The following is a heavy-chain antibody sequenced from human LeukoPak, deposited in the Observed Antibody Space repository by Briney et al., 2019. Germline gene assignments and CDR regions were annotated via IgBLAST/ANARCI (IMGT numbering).Heavy chain of an antibody. J-gene: IGHJ6*03. CDR3: ASSLRFLYYMEV. D-gene: IGHD3-3*01. Sequence: PSETLSLTCAVYGGSFSGYYWSWIRQPPGKGLEWIGEINHSGSTNYNPSLKSRVTISLDTSKNHFSLKLSSVTAADTAVYLCASSLRFLYYMEVCGKGTTVTVSS. CDR2: INHSGST. CDR1: GGSFSGYY. V-gene: IGHV4-34*01.